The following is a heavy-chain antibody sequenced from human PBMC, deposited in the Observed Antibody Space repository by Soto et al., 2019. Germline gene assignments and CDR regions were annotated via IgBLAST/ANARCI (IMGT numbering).Heavy chain of an antibody. CDR3: AAVVPPSGILERLGLDP. CDR2: IVVGSGNT. CDR1: GFTFTTSG. Sequence: SVKVSCKASGFTFTTSGIHWVRQARGQGLEWMGWIVVGSGNTKYNQKFQERVTLTGDMATDTAYMDLRSLTSADTAIYYCAAVVPPSGILERLGLDPWGQGTLVTVSS. D-gene: IGHD3-3*01. V-gene: IGHV1-58*02. J-gene: IGHJ5*02.